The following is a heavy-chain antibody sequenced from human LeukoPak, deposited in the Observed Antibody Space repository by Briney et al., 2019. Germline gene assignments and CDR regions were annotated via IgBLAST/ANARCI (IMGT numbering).Heavy chain of an antibody. V-gene: IGHV4-59*01. CDR2: IYYSGNT. CDR3: ARGGNYFDY. J-gene: IGHJ4*02. CDR1: GGSISSYY. Sequence: PSETLSLTCTVSGGSISSYYWTWIRQSPGKGLEWIGYIYYSGNTNYNPSLKSRVTISVDTSKNQFSLKLSSVTAVDTAVYYCARGGNYFDYWGQGNLVTVSS. D-gene: IGHD2-15*01.